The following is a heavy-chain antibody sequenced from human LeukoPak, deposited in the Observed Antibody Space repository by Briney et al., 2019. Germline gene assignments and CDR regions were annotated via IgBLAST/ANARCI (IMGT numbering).Heavy chain of an antibody. D-gene: IGHD3-10*01. CDR1: GFTFSTYG. J-gene: IGHJ4*02. CDR3: AREYSSGSSYNGPFNY. V-gene: IGHV3-33*01. Sequence: GGSLSLSRGASGFTFSTYGMHCVRQAPGQGLECVATIWYDSSNAYYADSVKGRFNVSRDNSRNTLYLQMNSLRAEDTAVYYCAREYSSGSSYNGPFNYWGQGTQVTVSS. CDR2: IWYDSSNA.